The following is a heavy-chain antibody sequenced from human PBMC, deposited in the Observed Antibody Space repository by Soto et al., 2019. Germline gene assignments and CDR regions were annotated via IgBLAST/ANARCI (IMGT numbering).Heavy chain of an antibody. V-gene: IGHV3-48*02. CDR2: ISSSSSTI. CDR1: GFTFSSYS. D-gene: IGHD2-2*01. Sequence: GGSLRLSCAASGFTFSSYSMNWVRQAPGKGLEWVSYISSSSSTIYYADSVKGRFTISRDNAKNSLYLQMNSLRDEDTAVYYCARNREYQLPLYYFDYWGQGTLVTVSS. J-gene: IGHJ4*02. CDR3: ARNREYQLPLYYFDY.